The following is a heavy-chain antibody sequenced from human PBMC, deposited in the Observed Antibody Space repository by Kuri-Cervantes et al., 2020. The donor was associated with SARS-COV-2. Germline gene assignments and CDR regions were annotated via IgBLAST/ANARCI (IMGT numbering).Heavy chain of an antibody. CDR1: GFTFSSYG. CDR3: ARDRGYGGLRYYFDY. D-gene: IGHD5-12*01. Sequence: GESLKISCAASGFTFSSYGMHWVRQAPGKGLEWVAVIWYDGSKKYYADSVKGRFTIFRDNSKNTLYLQMNSLRAEDTAVYYCARDRGYGGLRYYFDYWGQGTLVTVSS. V-gene: IGHV3-33*08. J-gene: IGHJ4*02. CDR2: IWYDGSKK.